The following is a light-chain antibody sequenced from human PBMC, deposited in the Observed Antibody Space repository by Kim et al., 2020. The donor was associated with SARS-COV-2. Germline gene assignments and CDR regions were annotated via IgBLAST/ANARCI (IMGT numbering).Light chain of an antibody. J-gene: IGLJ1*01. V-gene: IGLV2-14*03. CDR3: NSYTGSSTI. CDR2: DVT. CDR1: SSDVCGYNY. Sequence: PGQSITISCTGTSSDVCGYNYVSWYQQHPGKAPKLIIYDVTQRPTEVSNRFSGSKSGNTASLTISGLQAEDEADYYCNSYTGSSTIFGTGTKVTVL.